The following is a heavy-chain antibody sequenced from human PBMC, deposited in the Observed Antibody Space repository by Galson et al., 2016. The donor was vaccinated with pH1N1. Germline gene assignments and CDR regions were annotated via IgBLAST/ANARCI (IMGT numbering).Heavy chain of an antibody. V-gene: IGHV5-51*01. Sequence: QSGAEVKKPGESLKISCQGSGYRFSSSWIGWVRQMPGKGLEWMGIIYLGGSHIRYSPSFQGQVTISADKSINIVYLQWSSLKASDNSIYYCARQNDYGDYRGEAFDIWSQGTLVTVSS. J-gene: IGHJ3*02. CDR1: GYRFSSSW. CDR2: IYLGGSHI. D-gene: IGHD4-17*01. CDR3: ARQNDYGDYRGEAFDI.